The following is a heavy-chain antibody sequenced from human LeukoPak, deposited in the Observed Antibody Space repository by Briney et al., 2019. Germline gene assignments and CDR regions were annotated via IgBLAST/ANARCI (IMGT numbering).Heavy chain of an antibody. CDR1: GFTFSSYA. J-gene: IGHJ2*01. CDR2: IFGSGGST. V-gene: IGHV3-23*01. Sequence: GGSLRPSCAASGFTFSSYAMSWVRQAPGKGLDWVSVIFGSGGSTYYADSVQGRFTISRDNSKSTLYPQMNSLRAEDTAVYYCAKARESDWYFDLWGRGTLVTVSS. CDR3: AKARESDWYFDL.